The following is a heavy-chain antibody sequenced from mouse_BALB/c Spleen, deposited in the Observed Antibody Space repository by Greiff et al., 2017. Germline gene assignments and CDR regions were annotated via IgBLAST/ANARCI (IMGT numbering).Heavy chain of an antibody. CDR3: DKHERRIYYGDYYWAMDY. CDR2: ISSGGSYT. V-gene: IGHV5-9-1*01. D-gene: IGHD2-13*01. J-gene: IGHJ4*01. Sequence: EVKLLESGGGLVQPGGSRKLSCAASGFTFSSYAMSWVRQTPAKRLEWVATISSGGSYTYYQDSVKGRFTITGDNAMNTLYLQLSSLRSEETAMYYCDKHERRIYYGDYYWAMDYWGQGTSGTVSS. CDR1: GFTFSSYA.